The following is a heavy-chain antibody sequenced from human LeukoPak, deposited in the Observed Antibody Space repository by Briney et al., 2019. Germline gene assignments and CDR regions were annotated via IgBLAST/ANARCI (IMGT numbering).Heavy chain of an antibody. CDR2: ISGSGGST. CDR1: GFTFSSYA. Sequence: GGSLRLSCAASGFTFSSYAMSWVRQAPGKGLVWVSAISGSGGSTYYADSVKGRFTISRDNSKNTLYLQMNSLRAEDTAVYYCAKEGSDSSGYYNAFDIWGQGTMVTVSS. J-gene: IGHJ3*02. D-gene: IGHD3-22*01. CDR3: AKEGSDSSGYYNAFDI. V-gene: IGHV3-23*01.